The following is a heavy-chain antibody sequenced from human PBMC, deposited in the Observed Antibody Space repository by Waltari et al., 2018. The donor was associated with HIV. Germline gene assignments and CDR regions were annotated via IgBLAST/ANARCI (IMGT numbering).Heavy chain of an antibody. CDR1: GGSFRSSSYY. D-gene: IGHD3-9*01. CDR2: IYYSGST. CDR3: ARQGGYDILTGYYTYFDY. V-gene: IGHV4-39*01. J-gene: IGHJ4*02. Sequence: QLHLQESGPGLVKHSETLSLTCTVYGGSFRSSSYYWGWVRQHPGKGLEWSGSIYYSGSTYYNPSLKSRVTISVDTSKNQFSLKLSSVTAADTAVYYCARQGGYDILTGYYTYFDYWGQGTLVTVSS.